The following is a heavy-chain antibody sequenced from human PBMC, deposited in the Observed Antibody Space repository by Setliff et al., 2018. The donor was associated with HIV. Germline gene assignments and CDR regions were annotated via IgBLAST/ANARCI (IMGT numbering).Heavy chain of an antibody. CDR3: ARASTHIGYDSSGYPFDY. D-gene: IGHD3-22*01. J-gene: IGHJ4*02. V-gene: IGHV4-39*07. CDR2: IYYSGST. CDR1: GGSISSSSYY. Sequence: PSETLSLTCTVSGGSISSSSYYWGWIRQPPGKGLEWIGSIYYSGSTYYNPSLKSRVTISVDTSKNQFSLKLSSVTAADTAVCYCARASTHIGYDSSGYPFDYWGQGTLVTVSS.